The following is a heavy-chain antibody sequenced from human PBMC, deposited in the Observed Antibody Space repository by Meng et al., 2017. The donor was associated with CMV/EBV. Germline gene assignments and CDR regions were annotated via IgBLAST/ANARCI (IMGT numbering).Heavy chain of an antibody. CDR2: IYYSGST. V-gene: IGHV4-61*01. CDR3: ARVTMVRGGYNYYYYYGMDV. Sequence: SETLSLTCTVSGGSVSSGSYYWSWIRQPPGKGLEWIGYIYYSGSTNYNPSLKSRVTISVDTSKNQFSLKLSSVTAADTAVYYCARVTMVRGGYNYYYYYGMDVWGQGTTVTVSS. CDR1: GGSVSSGSYY. J-gene: IGHJ6*02. D-gene: IGHD3-10*01.